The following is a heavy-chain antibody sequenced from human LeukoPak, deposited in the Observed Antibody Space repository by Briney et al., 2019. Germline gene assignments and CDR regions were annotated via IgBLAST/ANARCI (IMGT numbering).Heavy chain of an antibody. CDR1: GYSVTTNY. D-gene: IGHD5/OR15-5a*01. Sequence: PGGSLRLSCAASGYSVTTNYMTWVRQAPGKGLEWVSLLYASGFTQYADSVKGRFTISRDSSKNTLYLQMDNLRMEDTAVYYCARFASVSSHPVDYWGQGTLVTVSS. V-gene: IGHV3-66*01. CDR3: ARFASVSSHPVDY. CDR2: LYASGFT. J-gene: IGHJ4*02.